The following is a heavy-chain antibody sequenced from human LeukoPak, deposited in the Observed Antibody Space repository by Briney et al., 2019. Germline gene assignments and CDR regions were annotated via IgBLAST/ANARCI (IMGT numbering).Heavy chain of an antibody. CDR3: ARDLGGYCSGGSCYNWFDP. CDR2: IIPIFGTA. CDR1: GGTFSSYA. D-gene: IGHD2-15*01. V-gene: IGHV1-69*13. J-gene: IGHJ5*02. Sequence: GASVKVSCKASGGTFSSYAISWVRQAPGQGLEWMGGIIPIFGTANYAQKFQGRVTITADESTSTAYMELSSLRSEDTAVYYCARDLGGYCSGGSCYNWFDPWGQGTLVTVSS.